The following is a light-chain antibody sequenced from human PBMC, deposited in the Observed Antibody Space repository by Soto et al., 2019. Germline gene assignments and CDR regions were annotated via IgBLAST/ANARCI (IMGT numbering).Light chain of an antibody. CDR1: QILLHSPNNRNY. CDR3: HQYLTNSWT. V-gene: IGKV4-1*01. Sequence: VVMTQSPDSLAVSLGGRATIGCTSEQILLHSPNNRNYLAWFQHRPGQPPKLLIYWASFRESGVPDRFSGSGSGTDFTLTITSLQAEDVATYYCHQYLTNSWTFGQGTKVDSK. CDR2: WAS. J-gene: IGKJ1*01.